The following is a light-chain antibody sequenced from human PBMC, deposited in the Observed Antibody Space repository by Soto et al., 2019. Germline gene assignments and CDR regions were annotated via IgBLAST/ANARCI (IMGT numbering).Light chain of an antibody. CDR3: QQYGSSGT. V-gene: IGKV3-11*01. J-gene: IGKJ1*01. Sequence: EIVLTQSPDTLSLSPGDRAILSCRASQSINNYLAWYQQKPGQAPRLLIYDGSNRATGIPARFSGSGSGTDFTLTISSLEPEDFAVYYCQQYGSSGTFGQGTKVDIK. CDR2: DGS. CDR1: QSINNY.